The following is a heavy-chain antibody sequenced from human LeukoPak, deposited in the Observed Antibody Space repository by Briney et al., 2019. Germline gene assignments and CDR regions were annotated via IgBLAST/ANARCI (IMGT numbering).Heavy chain of an antibody. D-gene: IGHD5-18*01. J-gene: IGHJ4*02. Sequence: GGSLRLSCAASGFTFSSYAMSWVRQAPGKGLEWVSAISGSGGSTYYADSVKGRFTISRDNSKNTLYLQMNSLRAEDTAVYYCAKDPWIQLWLLSPNYFDYWGQGTLVTVSS. V-gene: IGHV3-23*01. CDR2: ISGSGGST. CDR3: AKDPWIQLWLLSPNYFDY. CDR1: GFTFSSYA.